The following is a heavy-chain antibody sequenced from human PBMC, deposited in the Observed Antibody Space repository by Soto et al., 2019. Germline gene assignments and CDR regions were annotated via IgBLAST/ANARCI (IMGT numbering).Heavy chain of an antibody. Sequence: FGNYWMSWVRQAPGKGLEWVANIKQDGSEKYYVDSVKGRFTISRDNAKNSLYLQMNSLRVDDTAVYYCARAASWGQGTLVTVSS. CDR2: IKQDGSEK. J-gene: IGHJ5*02. CDR3: ARAAS. CDR1: FGNYW. V-gene: IGHV3-7*01.